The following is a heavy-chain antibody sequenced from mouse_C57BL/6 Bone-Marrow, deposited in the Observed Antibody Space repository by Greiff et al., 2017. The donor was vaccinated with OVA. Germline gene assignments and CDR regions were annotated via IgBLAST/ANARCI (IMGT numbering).Heavy chain of an antibody. CDR2: ICGGGST. CDR3: GEHSRRPGAY. Sequence: VQLVQSGPGLVAPSQSLSITCTVSGFSLTSYGVDWVRQPPGQGLEWLGVICGGGSTNYNSALMSRMSISKDNSKCQAVYKLNSLQTADTAMYYCGEHSRRPGAYWGQGTLVTVSA. CDR1: GFSLTSYG. V-gene: IGHV2-9*01. J-gene: IGHJ3*01.